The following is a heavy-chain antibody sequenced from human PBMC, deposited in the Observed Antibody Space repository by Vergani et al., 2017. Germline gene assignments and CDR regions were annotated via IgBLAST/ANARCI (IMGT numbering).Heavy chain of an antibody. V-gene: IGHV1-69-2*01. D-gene: IGHD2-21*02. CDR2: VDPEDGET. CDR3: ATDWLAYCGGDCRALTR. J-gene: IGHJ4*02. CDR1: GYTFTDYY. Sequence: EVQLVQSGAEVKKPGATVKISCKVSGYTFTDYYMHWVQQAPGKGLEWMGLVDPEDGETINAEKFQGRVTITADTSTDTAYMELSSLRSEDTAVYYCATDWLAYCGGDCRALTRWGQGTLVTVSS.